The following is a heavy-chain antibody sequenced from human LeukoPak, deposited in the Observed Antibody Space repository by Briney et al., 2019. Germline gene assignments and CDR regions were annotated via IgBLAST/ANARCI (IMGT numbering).Heavy chain of an antibody. CDR2: IKKDGSEK. CDR3: ARGFQSGDSPV. CDR1: GFSVSAYS. D-gene: IGHD2-21*02. V-gene: IGHV3-7*01. J-gene: IGHJ4*02. Sequence: GGSLRLSCVPSGFSVSAYSLSWVRQAPGKGLEWVAKIKKDGSEKDYVDSVKGRFTISGDDAKGSLYLQLNSLRVEDTAVYYCARGFQSGDSPVWGQGTLVTVSS.